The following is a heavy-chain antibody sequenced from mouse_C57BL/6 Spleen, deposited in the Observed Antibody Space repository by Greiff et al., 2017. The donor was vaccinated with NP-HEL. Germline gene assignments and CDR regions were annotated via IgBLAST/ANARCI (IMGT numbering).Heavy chain of an antibody. CDR2: IYPSDSET. CDR1: GYTFTSYW. J-gene: IGHJ2*01. CDR3: ARYGSSGYNY. D-gene: IGHD3-2*02. V-gene: IGHV1-61*01. Sequence: QVQLQQPGAELVRPGSSVKLSCKASGYTFTSYWMDWVKQRPGQGLEWIGHIYPSDSETHYNQKFKDKATLTVDKSSSTAYMQLSSLTSEDSAVYYCARYGSSGYNYWGQGTTLTVSS.